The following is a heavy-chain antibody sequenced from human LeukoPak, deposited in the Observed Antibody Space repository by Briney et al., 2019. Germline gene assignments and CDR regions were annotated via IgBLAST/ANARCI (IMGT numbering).Heavy chain of an antibody. CDR2: ISDSGANT. D-gene: IGHD4-23*01. CDR3: AKSYGGNSKPFDY. CDR1: GFTFRSYA. J-gene: IGHJ4*02. V-gene: IGHV3-23*01. Sequence: GGSLRLSCAASGFTFRSYAMRWVRQAPGQGLEWLSGISDSGANTYYSDSVKGRFTISRDNSKNTVYLQMNSLRAEDTAVYYCAKSYGGNSKPFDYWGQGTLVTVSS.